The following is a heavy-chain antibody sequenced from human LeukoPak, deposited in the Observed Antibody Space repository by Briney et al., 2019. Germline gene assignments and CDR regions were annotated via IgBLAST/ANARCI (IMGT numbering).Heavy chain of an antibody. CDR2: ISGSGGST. V-gene: IGHV3-23*01. CDR3: AKGTYDILTGYYCLDY. Sequence: PGGSLRLSCAASGFTFSSYAMHWVRQAPGKGLEWVSAISGSGGSTYYADSVKGRFTISRDNSKNTLYLQMNSLRAEDTAVYYCAKGTYDILTGYYCLDYWRQGALVTVSS. CDR1: GFTFSSYA. D-gene: IGHD3-9*01. J-gene: IGHJ4*02.